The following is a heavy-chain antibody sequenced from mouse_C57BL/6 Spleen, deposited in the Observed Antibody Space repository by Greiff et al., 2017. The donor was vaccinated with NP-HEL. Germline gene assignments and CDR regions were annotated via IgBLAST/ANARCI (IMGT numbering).Heavy chain of an antibody. V-gene: IGHV1-76*01. CDR1: GYTFTDYY. D-gene: IGHD1-1*01. CDR3: ARDYYGSSRFDY. CDR2: IYPGSGNT. Sequence: QVQLQQSGAELVRPGASVKLSCKASGYTFTDYYINWVKQRPGQGLEWIARIYPGSGNTYYNEKFKGKATLTAEKSSSTAYMQLSSLTSEDSAVYFCARDYYGSSRFDYWGQGTTLTVSS. J-gene: IGHJ2*01.